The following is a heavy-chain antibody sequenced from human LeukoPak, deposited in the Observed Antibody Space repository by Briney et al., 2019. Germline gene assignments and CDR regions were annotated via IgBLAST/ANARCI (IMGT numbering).Heavy chain of an antibody. CDR1: GFTFSSYA. V-gene: IGHV3-73*01. CDR3: RKAIAAAGTTWDDY. J-gene: IGHJ4*02. D-gene: IGHD6-13*01. CDR2: IRSKANSYAT. Sequence: PGGSLRLSCAASGFTFSSYAMHWVRQASGKGLEWVGRIRSKANSYATAYAASVKGRFTISRDDSKNTAYLQMNSLKTEDTAVYYCRKAIAAAGTTWDDYWGQGTLVTVSS.